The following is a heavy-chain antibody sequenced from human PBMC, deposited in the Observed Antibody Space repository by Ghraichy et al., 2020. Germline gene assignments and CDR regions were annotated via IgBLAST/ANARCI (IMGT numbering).Heavy chain of an antibody. CDR1: GFTFSDHY. D-gene: IGHD3-10*01. V-gene: IGHV3-72*01. J-gene: IGHJ6*02. CDR3: ARDGSNYYGSGSRYYFYGMDV. Sequence: GGYLRLSCAASGFTFSDHYMDWVRQAPGKGLEWVGRTRNKANSYTTEYAASVKGRFTISRDDSKNSLYLQMNSLKTEDTAVYYCARDGSNYYGSGSRYYFYGMDVWGQGTTVTVSS. CDR2: TRNKANSYTT.